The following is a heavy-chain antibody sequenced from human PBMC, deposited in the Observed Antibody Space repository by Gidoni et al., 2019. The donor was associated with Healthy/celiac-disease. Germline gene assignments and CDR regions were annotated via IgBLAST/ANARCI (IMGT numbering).Heavy chain of an antibody. CDR2: IYYSGST. D-gene: IGHD3-22*01. J-gene: IGHJ4*02. V-gene: IGHV4-30-4*01. Sequence: QVQLQESGPGLVKPSQTLSLTCTVSAGSISSGDYYWSWIRQPPGKGLEWIGYIYYSGSTYYNPYLKSRVTISVDTSKNQFSLKLSSVNAADTAVYYCARVESDYDSSGYYYVGYWGQGTLVTVSS. CDR3: ARVESDYDSSGYYYVGY. CDR1: AGSISSGDYY.